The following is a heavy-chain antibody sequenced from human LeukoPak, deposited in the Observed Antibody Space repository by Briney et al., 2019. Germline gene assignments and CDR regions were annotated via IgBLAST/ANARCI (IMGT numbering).Heavy chain of an antibody. CDR2: INPSGGST. J-gene: IGHJ4*02. Sequence: ASVKVSCKASGYTFTSYYMHGVRQPPAQGLEWMGIINPSGGSTSYAQKFQGRVTMTRDTSTSTVYMELSSLRSEDTAVYYCARESTDYGDYREYYFDYWGQGTLVTVSS. CDR3: ARESTDYGDYREYYFDY. V-gene: IGHV1-46*01. D-gene: IGHD4-17*01. CDR1: GYTFTSYY.